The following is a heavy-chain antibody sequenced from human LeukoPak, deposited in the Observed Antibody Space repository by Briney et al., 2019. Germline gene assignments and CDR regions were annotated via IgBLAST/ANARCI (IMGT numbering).Heavy chain of an antibody. CDR2: IYHGGST. Sequence: SETLSLTCAVSWVSINRGGYAWSWIRQPPGEGVEWVGYIYHGGSTYYNPSLKSPVTISVDRSKHQSSLKLTSVTAEATAVYYCARVRYDSSAYYFDYWGKGTLVTVSS. J-gene: IGHJ4*02. V-gene: IGHV4-30-2*01. CDR3: ARVRYDSSAYYFDY. D-gene: IGHD3-22*01. CDR1: WVSINRGGYA.